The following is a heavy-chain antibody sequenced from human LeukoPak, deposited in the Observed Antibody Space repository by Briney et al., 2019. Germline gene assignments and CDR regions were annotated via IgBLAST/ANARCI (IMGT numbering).Heavy chain of an antibody. V-gene: IGHV3-48*03. CDR1: GFTFSSYE. D-gene: IGHD2-15*01. Sequence: GGSLRLSCAGSGFTFSSYEMNWVRQAPGKGLEWVSYINSGSSTIYYAPSVKGRFTISRDNAKNSLYLQMNSLRAEDTAVYYCTTIRLAFAVAANSMYYWGQGTLVTVSS. J-gene: IGHJ4*02. CDR2: INSGSSTI. CDR3: TTIRLAFAVAANSMYY.